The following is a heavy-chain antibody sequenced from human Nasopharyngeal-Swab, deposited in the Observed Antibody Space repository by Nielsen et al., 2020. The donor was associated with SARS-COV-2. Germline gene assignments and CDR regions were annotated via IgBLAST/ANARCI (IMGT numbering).Heavy chain of an antibody. D-gene: IGHD5-24*01. CDR2: MNPNSSNT. CDR1: GYTFTSYD. CDR3: ARDGRWLQLLYYYYGMDV. Sequence: ASVKVSCKASGYTFTSYDINWVRQATGQGLEWMGWMNPNSSNTGYAQKFQGRVTMTRNTSIGTAYMELSSLRSEDTAVYYCARDGRWLQLLYYYYGMDVWGQGTTVTVSS. J-gene: IGHJ6*02. V-gene: IGHV1-8*01.